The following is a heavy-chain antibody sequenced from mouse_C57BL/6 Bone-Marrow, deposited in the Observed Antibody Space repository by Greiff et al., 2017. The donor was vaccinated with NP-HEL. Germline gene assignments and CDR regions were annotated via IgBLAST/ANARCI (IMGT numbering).Heavy chain of an antibody. D-gene: IGHD2-1*01. Sequence: EVQVVESGTVLARPGASVKMSCKTSGYTFTSYWMHWVKQRPGQGLEWIGAIYPGNSDTSYNQKFKGKAKLTAVTSASTAYMELSSLTNADSAVYYCTYGNYYYAMDYWGQGTSVTVSS. V-gene: IGHV1-5*01. CDR1: GYTFTSYW. CDR3: TYGNYYYAMDY. J-gene: IGHJ4*01. CDR2: IYPGNSDT.